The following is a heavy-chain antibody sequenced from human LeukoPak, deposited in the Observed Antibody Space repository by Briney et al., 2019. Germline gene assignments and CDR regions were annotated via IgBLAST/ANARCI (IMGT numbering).Heavy chain of an antibody. D-gene: IGHD2-8*01. CDR2: INSDGSST. V-gene: IGHV3-74*01. CDR1: GXTFSSYW. Sequence: GGSLRLSCAASGXTFSSYWMHWVRQAPGKGLVWVSRINSDGSSTSYADSVKGRFTISRDNAKNTLYLQMNSLRAEDTAVYYCAREDIVLMVYATIDYWGQGILVTVSS. CDR3: AREDIVLMVYATIDY. J-gene: IGHJ4*02.